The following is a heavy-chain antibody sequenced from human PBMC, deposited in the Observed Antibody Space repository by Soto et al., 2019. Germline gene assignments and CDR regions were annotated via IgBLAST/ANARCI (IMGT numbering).Heavy chain of an antibody. CDR2: IYYSGST. D-gene: IGHD3-22*01. J-gene: IGHJ3*02. V-gene: IGHV4-31*02. CDR3: ARDHLWGYYYDSSGYFHDAFDI. Sequence: TLSLTLTVSGVSISSGGYYWSWIRQHPGKGLEWIGYIYYSGSTYYNPSLKSRVTISVDTSKNQFSLKLSSVTAADTAVYYCARDHLWGYYYDSSGYFHDAFDIWGQGTMVTV. CDR1: GVSISSGGYY.